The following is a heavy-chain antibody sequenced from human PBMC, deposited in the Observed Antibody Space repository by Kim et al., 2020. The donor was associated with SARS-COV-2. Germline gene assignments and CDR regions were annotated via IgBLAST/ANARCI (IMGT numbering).Heavy chain of an antibody. D-gene: IGHD3-22*01. CDR3: AKGSGKYYYDSSGFFYFDY. J-gene: IGHJ4*02. Sequence: GRFTISRDNSKNTLSLQMNSLRADDTAVYYCAKGSGKYYYDSSGFFYFDYWGQGALVTVSS. V-gene: IGHV3-23*01.